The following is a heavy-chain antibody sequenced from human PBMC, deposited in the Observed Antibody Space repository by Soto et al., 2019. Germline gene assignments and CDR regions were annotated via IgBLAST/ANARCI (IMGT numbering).Heavy chain of an antibody. CDR2: IYYSGST. J-gene: IGHJ4*02. CDR3: ARGSIVGATDY. Sequence: SETLSLTCTVSGGSISSYYWSWIRQPPGKGLEWIGYIYYSGSTNYNPSLKSRVTISVDTSKNQFSLKLSSVTAADTAVYYCARGSIVGATDYWGQGTLVTVSS. V-gene: IGHV4-59*01. CDR1: GGSISSYY. D-gene: IGHD1-26*01.